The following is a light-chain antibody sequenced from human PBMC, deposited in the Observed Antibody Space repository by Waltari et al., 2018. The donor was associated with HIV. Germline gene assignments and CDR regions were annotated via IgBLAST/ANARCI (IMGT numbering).Light chain of an antibody. CDR2: EVT. CDR3: SSYAGSSNLRV. V-gene: IGLV2-8*01. Sequence: QSALTQPPSASGSPGQSVTISCTGTSSDVGGYNYLSWYQQHPGKAPKLMIYEVTKRPSGVTDRFSGSKSGNTASLTVSGLQAEDEADYYCSSYAGSSNLRVFGGGTKLTVL. J-gene: IGLJ2*01. CDR1: SSDVGGYNY.